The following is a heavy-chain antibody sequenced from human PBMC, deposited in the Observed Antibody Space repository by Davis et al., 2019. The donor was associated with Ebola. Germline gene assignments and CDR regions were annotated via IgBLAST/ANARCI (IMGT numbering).Heavy chain of an antibody. CDR2: IYPGDSDT. J-gene: IGHJ6*02. Sequence: GASLKTSCKGSEYSSTSYWIGWLRQMPGKGLEWMGIIYPGDSDTRYSPSFQGQVTISADKSISTAYLQWSSLKASDTAMYYCASQTYYYYGMDVWGQGTTVTVSS. CDR1: EYSSTSYW. CDR3: ASQTYYYYGMDV. V-gene: IGHV5-51*01.